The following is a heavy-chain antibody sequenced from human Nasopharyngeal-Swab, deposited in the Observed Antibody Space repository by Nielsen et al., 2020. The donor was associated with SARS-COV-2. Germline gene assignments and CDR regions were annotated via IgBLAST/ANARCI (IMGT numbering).Heavy chain of an antibody. CDR3: ARSSSGRPDY. Sequence: SETLSLTCTVSGGSISSSSYYWGWIRQPPGKGLEWIGSIYYSGSTYYNPSLKSRVTISVDTSKNQFSLKLSSVTAADTAVYYCARSSSGRPDYWGQGTLVTVSS. J-gene: IGHJ4*02. CDR1: GGSISSSSYY. CDR2: IYYSGST. D-gene: IGHD6-19*01. V-gene: IGHV4-39*01.